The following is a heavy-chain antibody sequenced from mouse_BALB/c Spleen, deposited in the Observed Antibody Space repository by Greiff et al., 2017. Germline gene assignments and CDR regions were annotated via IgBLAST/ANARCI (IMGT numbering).Heavy chain of an antibody. V-gene: IGHV5-17*02. CDR3: ARFYGYFDY. J-gene: IGHJ2*01. CDR1: GFTFSSFG. D-gene: IGHD1-1*01. CDR2: ISSGSSTI. Sequence: EVNLVESGGDLVKPGGSLKFSCAASGFTFSSFGMHWVRQAPEKGLEWVAYISSGSSTIYYADTVKGRFTISRDNPKNTLFLQMTSLRSEDTAMYYCARFYGYFDYWGQGTTLTVSS.